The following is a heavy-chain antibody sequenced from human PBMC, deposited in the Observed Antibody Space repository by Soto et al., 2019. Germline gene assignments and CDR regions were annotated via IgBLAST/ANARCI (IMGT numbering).Heavy chain of an antibody. Sequence: PGGSLRLSCAAFGFTISSSSMNWIRQSPGKGLEWIGSVYQTVSTSYNPSLESRVTILVDIAKNTFSLRLNSVTAADTAVYFCAREKGHSNPFDFWGPGMLVTVSS. CDR1: GFTISSSS. CDR3: AREKGHSNPFDF. V-gene: IGHV4-38-2*02. CDR2: VYQTVST. D-gene: IGHD4-4*01. J-gene: IGHJ4*02.